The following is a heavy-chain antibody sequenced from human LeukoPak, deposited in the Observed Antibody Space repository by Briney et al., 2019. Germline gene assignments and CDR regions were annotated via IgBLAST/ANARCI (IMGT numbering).Heavy chain of an antibody. Sequence: PSQTLSLTCTVSGGSISSGGYYWSWIRQPAGKGLEWIGRIYTSGSTNYNPSLRSRVTISVDTSKNQFSLKLSSVTPEDTAVYYCTRARTAAGTGYYYYMDVWGQGTMVTVSS. CDR2: IYTSGST. V-gene: IGHV4-61*02. CDR1: GGSISSGGYY. CDR3: TRARTAAGTGYYYYMDV. J-gene: IGHJ6*03. D-gene: IGHD6-13*01.